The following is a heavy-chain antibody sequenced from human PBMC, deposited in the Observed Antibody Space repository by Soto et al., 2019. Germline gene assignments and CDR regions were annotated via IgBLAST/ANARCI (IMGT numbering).Heavy chain of an antibody. D-gene: IGHD3-16*01. CDR3: ARDYDYVWGSSKYYYYGMDV. J-gene: IGHJ6*02. Sequence: ASVKVSCKASGYGFNSYDINWVRQATGQGLEWLGWMTPSTGNMGFAQKFQDRLIMTRNTAINTAYIELSSLTSDDAAVYYCARDYDYVWGSSKYYYYGMDVWGQGTTVTVSS. V-gene: IGHV1-8*01. CDR1: GYGFNSYD. CDR2: MTPSTGNM.